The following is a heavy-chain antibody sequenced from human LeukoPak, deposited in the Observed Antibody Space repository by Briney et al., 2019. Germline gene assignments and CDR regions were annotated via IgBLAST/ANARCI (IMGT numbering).Heavy chain of an antibody. Sequence: ASVKVSCKASGYTFTGYYMHWVRQAPGQGLEWMGWINPNSGGTNYAQKFQGRVTMTRDTSISTAYMELSRLRSDDTAVYYCARETYYYDSSGYYRAVYYFDYWGQGTLVTVSS. CDR1: GYTFTGYY. CDR2: INPNSGGT. D-gene: IGHD3-22*01. CDR3: ARETYYYDSSGYYRAVYYFDY. J-gene: IGHJ4*02. V-gene: IGHV1-2*02.